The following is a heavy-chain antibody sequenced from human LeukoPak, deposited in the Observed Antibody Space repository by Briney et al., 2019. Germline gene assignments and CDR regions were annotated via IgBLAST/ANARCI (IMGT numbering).Heavy chain of an antibody. D-gene: IGHD3-16*01. V-gene: IGHV4-39*01. CDR1: GGSISSSCYY. CDR3: ARHRHNGGHHF. J-gene: IGHJ4*01. Sequence: PSETHSLACTVSGGSISSSCYYWAWVRQPPGKGLEWIGSIYYSGSTYYNSALKSRLTISVDTSKNQFSLNLASVTAADTAVYYCARHRHNGGHHFWGEGRSVTVSS. CDR2: IYYSGST.